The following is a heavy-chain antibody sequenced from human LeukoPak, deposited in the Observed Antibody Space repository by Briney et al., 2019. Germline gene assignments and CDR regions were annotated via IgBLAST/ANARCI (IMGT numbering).Heavy chain of an antibody. V-gene: IGHV3-53*01. J-gene: IGHJ4*02. D-gene: IGHD3/OR15-3a*01. Sequence: GGSLRLSCAASGFTVSSSYMSWVRQAPGKGLEWVSVIFKGGNTYYADSVKGRFTISRDSSKNTLYLQMNSLRAEDTAVYYCARDQFAFGRFDYWGQGTLVTVSS. CDR1: GFTVSSSY. CDR2: IFKGGNT. CDR3: ARDQFAFGRFDY.